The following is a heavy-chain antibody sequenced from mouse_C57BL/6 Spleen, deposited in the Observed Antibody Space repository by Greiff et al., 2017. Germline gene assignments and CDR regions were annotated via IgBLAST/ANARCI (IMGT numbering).Heavy chain of an antibody. CDR3: ARWGHYYYGSSYGYFDV. CDR2: INPSNGGT. V-gene: IGHV1-53*01. CDR1: GYTFTSYW. D-gene: IGHD1-1*01. Sequence: QVQLQQPGTELVKPGASVKLSCKASGYTFTSYWMHWVNQRPGQGLEWIGNINPSNGGTNYNEKFKSKATLTVDKSSSTAYMQLSSLTSEDSAVYYCARWGHYYYGSSYGYFDVWGTGTTVTVSS. J-gene: IGHJ1*03.